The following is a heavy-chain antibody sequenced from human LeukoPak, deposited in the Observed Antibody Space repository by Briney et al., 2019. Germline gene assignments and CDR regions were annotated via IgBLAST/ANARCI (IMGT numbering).Heavy chain of an antibody. J-gene: IGHJ4*02. CDR1: GYTFTSYD. CDR2: IIPMFGAA. V-gene: IGHV1-69*13. CDR3: ARGLRGHDSSGLYAY. Sequence: SVMVSCKASGYTFTSYDINWVRQAPGQGLEWMGGIIPMFGAASYAQKFVGRVTISADESTDTAYMELSSLRSDDTAVYYCARGLRGHDSSGLYAYWGQGSLITVSS. D-gene: IGHD3-22*01.